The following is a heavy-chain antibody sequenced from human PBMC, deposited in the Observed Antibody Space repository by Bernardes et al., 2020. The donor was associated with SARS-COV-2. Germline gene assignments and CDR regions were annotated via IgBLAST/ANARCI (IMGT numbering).Heavy chain of an antibody. J-gene: IGHJ4*02. CDR1: GGSFSGYY. V-gene: IGHV4-34*01. Sequence: SETLSLTCAVYGGSFSGYYWSWIRQPPGKGLEWIGEINHSGSTNYNPSLKSRVPISVDTSKNQFSLKLSSVTAADTAVYYCARFDGSGYYGFDYWGQGTLVTVSS. D-gene: IGHD3-22*01. CDR3: ARFDGSGYYGFDY. CDR2: INHSGST.